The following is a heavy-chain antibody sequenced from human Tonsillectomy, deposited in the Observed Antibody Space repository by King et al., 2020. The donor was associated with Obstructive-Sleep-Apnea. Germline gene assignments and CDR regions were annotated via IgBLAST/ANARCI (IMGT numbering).Heavy chain of an antibody. CDR3: ARGSGAAAVNWFDP. D-gene: IGHD6-13*01. CDR2: INHSGST. CDR1: GGSFRDYY. V-gene: IGHV4-34*01. J-gene: IGHJ5*02. Sequence: VQLQQWGAGLLKPSETLSLTCAVFGGSFRDYYWNWSRQPPGKGLEWIGEINHSGSTNYNPSLKSRVTISVDTSKNQFSLKLNSVTAADTAVYYCARGSGAAAVNWFDPWGQGTLVTVSS.